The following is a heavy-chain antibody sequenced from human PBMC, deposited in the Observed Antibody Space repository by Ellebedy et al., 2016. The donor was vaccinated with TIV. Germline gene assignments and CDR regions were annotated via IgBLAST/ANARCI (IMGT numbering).Heavy chain of an antibody. CDR2: INHGGSS. V-gene: IGHV4-34*01. J-gene: IGHJ6*02. CDR1: GGSFHDYY. Sequence: SQTLSLTXAVYGGSFHDYYWTWIRQSPGKGLDWIGQINHGGSSNYNPSLKSRVTISVDTSKNQFSLKLTSVTAADTAVYYCARGMMSRGVYIVTKYSQVKSIDVWGQGMTVTVSS. CDR3: ARGMMSRGVYIVTKYSQVKSIDV. D-gene: IGHD3-10*01.